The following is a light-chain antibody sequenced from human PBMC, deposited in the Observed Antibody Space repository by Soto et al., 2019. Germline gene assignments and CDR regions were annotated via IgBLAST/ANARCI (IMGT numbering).Light chain of an antibody. V-gene: IGLV2-23*01. J-gene: IGLJ1*01. CDR3: YSYAGANLYV. Sequence: QSVLTQPASVSASPGRSITIPCTGTSSDVGSYNLVSWFQQHPGKVPKLLIYEGTKRPSGLSDRFSGSKSGTTASLTISGLQAEDEAHYYCYSYAGANLYVFGTAPKVTVL. CDR2: EGT. CDR1: SSDVGSYNL.